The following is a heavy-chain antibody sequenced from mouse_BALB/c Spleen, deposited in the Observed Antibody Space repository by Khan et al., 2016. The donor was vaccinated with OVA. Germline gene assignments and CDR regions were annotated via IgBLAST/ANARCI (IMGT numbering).Heavy chain of an antibody. V-gene: IGHV5-9-1*01. CDR3: ANGIDGWFAY. J-gene: IGHJ3*01. Sequence: EVELVESGGVLLEPGGSLKLSCAASGFTFSSFVMSWVRQTPEKRLEWVATISSAATYTYYPDSVKGRFTISRDNAKKTLYMQMNSLRSDDTAIYYCANGIDGWFAYWGQVTLVTVST. CDR1: GFTFSSFV. CDR2: ISSAATYT. D-gene: IGHD1-1*01.